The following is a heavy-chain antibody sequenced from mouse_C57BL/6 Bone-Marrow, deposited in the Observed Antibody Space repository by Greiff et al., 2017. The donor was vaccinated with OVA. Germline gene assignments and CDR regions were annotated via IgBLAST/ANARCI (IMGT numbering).Heavy chain of an antibody. Sequence: EVQLQQSGPELVKPGASVKISCKASGYTFTDYYMNWVKQSHGKSLEWIGDINPNNGGTSYNQKFKGKATLTVDKSSSTAYMELRSLTSEDSAVYYCARERNYDGYYFDYWGQGTTLTVSS. CDR1: GYTFTDYY. CDR3: ARERNYDGYYFDY. V-gene: IGHV1-26*01. J-gene: IGHJ2*01. D-gene: IGHD2-3*01. CDR2: INPNNGGT.